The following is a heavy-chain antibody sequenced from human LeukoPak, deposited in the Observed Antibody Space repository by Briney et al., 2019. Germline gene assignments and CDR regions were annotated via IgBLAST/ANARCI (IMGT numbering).Heavy chain of an antibody. Sequence: SETLSLTCTVSGGSISSSGYYWGWIRQPPGKGLEWIGSIYYSGSTYYNPSLKSRVTISVDTSKNQFSLKLSSVTAADTAVYYCARKIAVAEGWFDPWGQGTLVTVSS. D-gene: IGHD6-19*01. CDR3: ARKIAVAEGWFDP. CDR1: GGSISSSGYY. J-gene: IGHJ5*02. CDR2: IYYSGST. V-gene: IGHV4-39*01.